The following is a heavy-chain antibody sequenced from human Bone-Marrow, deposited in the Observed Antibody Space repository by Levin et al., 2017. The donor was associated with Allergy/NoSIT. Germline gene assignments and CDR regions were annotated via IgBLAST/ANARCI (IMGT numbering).Heavy chain of an antibody. J-gene: IGHJ4*02. CDR1: GGSISSGGYS. V-gene: IGHV4-30-2*01. CDR3: ARSSTSQGYFDY. Sequence: SETLSLTCAVSGGSISSGGYSWSWIRQPPGTGLEWIGYIYHSGSTYYNPSLKSRVTISVDRSKNQFSLKLSSVTAADTAVYYCARSSTSQGYFDYWGQGTLVTVSS. CDR2: IYHSGST. D-gene: IGHD2-2*01.